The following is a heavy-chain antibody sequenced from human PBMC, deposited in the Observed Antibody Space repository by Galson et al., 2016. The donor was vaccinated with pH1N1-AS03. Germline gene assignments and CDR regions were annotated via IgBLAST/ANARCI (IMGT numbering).Heavy chain of an antibody. J-gene: IGHJ4*02. CDR3: ARGTYRGWVPIRGYFDL. V-gene: IGHV6-1*01. CDR2: TFYRSHWCY. D-gene: IGHD1-1*01. CDR1: GDSVSSNSAA. Sequence: CAISGDSVSSNSAAWTWIRQSPSRGLEWLGRTFYRSHWCYDYAESVKSRITINPDTAKNHFSLQLNSVTPEDTAVYYCARGTYRGWVPIRGYFDLWGQGTLVTVSS.